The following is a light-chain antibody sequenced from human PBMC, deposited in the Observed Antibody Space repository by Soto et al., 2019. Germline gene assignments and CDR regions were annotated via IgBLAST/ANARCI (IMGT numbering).Light chain of an antibody. CDR1: HCVSSY. Sequence: EIVFTHSPATLSLSPGERATLSCRASHCVSSYLAWYQQKPGQAPRLLIYDASNRATGIPARFSGSGSGTDFTLTISSLEPEDFAVYDCQQRSNWPPITFGQGTRLEI. J-gene: IGKJ5*01. V-gene: IGKV3-11*01. CDR3: QQRSNWPPIT. CDR2: DAS.